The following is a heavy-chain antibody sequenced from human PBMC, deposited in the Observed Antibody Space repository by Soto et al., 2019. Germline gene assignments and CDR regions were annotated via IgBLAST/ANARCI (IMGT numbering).Heavy chain of an antibody. J-gene: IGHJ4*02. CDR2: LYYSGTT. CDR1: GVSISTYY. CDR3: ARVRRANGYYYFDY. D-gene: IGHD2-8*01. Sequence: QVQLQESGPGLVKPSETLSLTCTVSGVSISTYYWTWVRQPPGKGLEWIGYLYYSGTTNYNPSLERRVTLSVDTSKSQLSLELRSVTAADTAVYYCARVRRANGYYYFDYWGQGILVTVSS. V-gene: IGHV4-59*01.